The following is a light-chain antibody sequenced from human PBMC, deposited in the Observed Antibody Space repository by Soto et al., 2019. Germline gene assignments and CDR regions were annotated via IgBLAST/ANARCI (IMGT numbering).Light chain of an antibody. Sequence: EIAMTQSPATLSVSPGERATLSCRASQSVSSNLAWYQQKPGQAPRLLIFGAASRATGIPDRFSGRGSGTDFTLTISRLEPEDFAVYYCQQYGSSSTFGQGTKVDIK. J-gene: IGKJ1*01. CDR2: GAA. V-gene: IGKV3-20*01. CDR1: QSVSSN. CDR3: QQYGSSST.